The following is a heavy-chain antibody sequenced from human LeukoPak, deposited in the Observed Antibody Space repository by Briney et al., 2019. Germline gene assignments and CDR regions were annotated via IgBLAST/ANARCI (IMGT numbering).Heavy chain of an antibody. CDR1: GFTFSSYS. V-gene: IGHV3-21*01. CDR2: ISSSSSYI. Sequence: PGGSLRLSCAASGFTFSSYSMNWVRQAPGKGLEWFSSISSSSSYIYYADSVKGRFTISRDNAKNSLYLQMNSLRAEDTAVYYCARDPGQWLVHFDYWGQGTLVTVSS. CDR3: ARDPGQWLVHFDY. D-gene: IGHD6-19*01. J-gene: IGHJ4*02.